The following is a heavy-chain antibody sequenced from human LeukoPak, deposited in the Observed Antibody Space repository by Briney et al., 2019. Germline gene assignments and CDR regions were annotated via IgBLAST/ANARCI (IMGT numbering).Heavy chain of an antibody. CDR2: IIPIFGTA. CDR1: GGTFSSYA. J-gene: IGHJ3*02. CDR3: VLRFLGPYDI. Sequence: ASVKVSCKASGGTFSSYAISWVRQAPGQGLEWMGGIIPIFGTANYAQKFQGRVTITAGESTSTAYMELSSLRSEDTAVYYCVLRFLGPYDIWGQGTMVTVSS. V-gene: IGHV1-69*13. D-gene: IGHD3-3*01.